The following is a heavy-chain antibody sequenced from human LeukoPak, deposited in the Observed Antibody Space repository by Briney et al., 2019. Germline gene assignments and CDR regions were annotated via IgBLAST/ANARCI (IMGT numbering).Heavy chain of an antibody. Sequence: GGSLRLSCAASGFTFSSHSMNWVRQAPGKGLEWVSVIYSGGRTSYADSVKGRFTISRDNSKNTLYLQMNSLRAEDTAVYYCAPEGIYYGSGSYYTQPFDYWGQGTLVTVSS. V-gene: IGHV3-53*01. J-gene: IGHJ4*02. CDR3: APEGIYYGSGSYYTQPFDY. CDR2: IYSGGRT. CDR1: GFTFSSHS. D-gene: IGHD3-10*01.